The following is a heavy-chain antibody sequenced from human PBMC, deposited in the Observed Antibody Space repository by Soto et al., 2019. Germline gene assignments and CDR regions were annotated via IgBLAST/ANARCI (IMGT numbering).Heavy chain of an antibody. J-gene: IGHJ4*02. CDR3: ARDLRAGIAVAGTLDY. V-gene: IGHV3-33*01. CDR2: IWYDGSNK. Sequence: QVQLVEYGGGVVQPGRSLRLSCAASGFTFSSYGMHWVRQAPGKGLEWVAVIWYDGSNKYYADSVKGRFTISRDNSKNTLYLQMNSLRAEDTAVYYCARDLRAGIAVAGTLDYWGQGTLVTVSS. CDR1: GFTFSSYG. D-gene: IGHD6-19*01.